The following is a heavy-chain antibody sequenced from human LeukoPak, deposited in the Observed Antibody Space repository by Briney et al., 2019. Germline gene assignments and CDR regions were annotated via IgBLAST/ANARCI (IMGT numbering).Heavy chain of an antibody. CDR3: ARLSQTPDYYSLGGYYYLGY. D-gene: IGHD3-10*01. CDR2: MNPNTGRT. J-gene: IGHJ4*02. CDR1: RYTFTSYD. V-gene: IGHV1-8*01. Sequence: ASVKVSCKASRYTFTSYDINWVREAAGRGPEWMGWMNPNTGRTGYAQKFQGRITMTRDTSINTAYMELTNLRSEDTAIYYCARLSQTPDYYSLGGYYYLGYWGQGTPVTVSS.